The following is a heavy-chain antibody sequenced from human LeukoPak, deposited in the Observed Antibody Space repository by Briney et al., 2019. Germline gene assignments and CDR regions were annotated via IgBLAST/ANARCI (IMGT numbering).Heavy chain of an antibody. D-gene: IGHD2-15*01. Sequence: SETLSLTCTVSGGSISSSGYYWGWIRQPPGKGLEWIGSIYYSGSTYYNPSLKSRVTISVDTSKNQFSLKLTSMTAADTAVYYCAGGLGYCSGGSCYTPYYYYGMDVWGQGTTVTVSS. CDR3: AGGLGYCSGGSCYTPYYYYGMDV. CDR2: IYYSGST. V-gene: IGHV4-39*07. J-gene: IGHJ6*02. CDR1: GGSISSSGYY.